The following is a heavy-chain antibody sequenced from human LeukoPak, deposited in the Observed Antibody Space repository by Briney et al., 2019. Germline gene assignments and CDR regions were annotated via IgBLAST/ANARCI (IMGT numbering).Heavy chain of an antibody. CDR3: AKGGNSAPLDY. V-gene: IGHV3-23*01. Sequence: GGSLRLSCAASGFTFSNSAMTWVRQAPGKGLEWVSAISAGGSDTIYTDSVRDRFTISRDNSKNTLYLQMNSLRAEDTAVYYCAKGGNSAPLDYWGQGTLVTVSS. CDR1: GFTFSNSA. CDR2: ISAGGSDT. D-gene: IGHD1-7*01. J-gene: IGHJ4*02.